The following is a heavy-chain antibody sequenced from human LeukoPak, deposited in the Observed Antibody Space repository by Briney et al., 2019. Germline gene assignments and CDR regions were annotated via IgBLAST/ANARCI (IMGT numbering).Heavy chain of an antibody. D-gene: IGHD3-22*01. J-gene: IGHJ6*03. CDR1: GFTFSSYS. V-gene: IGHV3-48*01. CDR2: ISSSSSTI. CDR3: ARDSGITMTPGYMDV. Sequence: GGSLRLSCAASGFTFSSYSMSWVRQAPGKGLEWVSSISSSSSTIYYADSVKGRFTISRDNAKNSLYLQMNSLRAEDTAVYYCARDSGITMTPGYMDVWGKGTTVTVSS.